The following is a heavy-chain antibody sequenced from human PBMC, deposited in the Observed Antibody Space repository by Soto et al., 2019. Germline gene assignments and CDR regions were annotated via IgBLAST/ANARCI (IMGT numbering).Heavy chain of an antibody. CDR2: VTGSTGTT. Sequence: EVQLLESGGDLVQPGGSLRLSCAASGFTFSSYGITWVRQAPGKGLEWVSGVTGSTGTTHYADSVKGRFTISRDNSKNTVYLQMNSLRAEDTAVYYCAKWSGFGDLWGQGTLVTVSS. V-gene: IGHV3-23*01. D-gene: IGHD3-10*01. CDR3: AKWSGFGDL. J-gene: IGHJ4*02. CDR1: GFTFSSYG.